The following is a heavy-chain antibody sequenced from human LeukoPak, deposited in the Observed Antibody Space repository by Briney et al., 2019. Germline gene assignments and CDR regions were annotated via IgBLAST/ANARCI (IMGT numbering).Heavy chain of an antibody. V-gene: IGHV3-15*01. CDR1: GSTFSNAW. D-gene: IGHD3-10*01. Sequence: PGGSRRPSCAASGSTFSNAWMSWVRQTPRKGLEWVGRIKSKTDGGTTDYVAPVKGRFTISRDDSKNTLYLQMNSLKSGDTAVYYCTTDYGSGSYRYFNYWGQGTLVTVS. CDR2: IKSKTDGGTT. J-gene: IGHJ4*02. CDR3: TTDYGSGSYRYFNY.